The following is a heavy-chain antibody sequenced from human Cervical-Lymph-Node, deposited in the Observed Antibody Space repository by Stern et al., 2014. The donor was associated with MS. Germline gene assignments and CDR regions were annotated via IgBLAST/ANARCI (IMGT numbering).Heavy chain of an antibody. CDR3: ARDTPRGYSYGHYYFHY. CDR1: GYSFTGYY. CDR2: INPNSGAT. J-gene: IGHJ4*02. V-gene: IGHV1-2*02. D-gene: IGHD5-18*01. Sequence: QLVQSGAEVEKPGASVKVCCKASGYSFTGYYIHWVRQAPGQGLEWMGWINPNSGATDYPQKFQGRVTMTRDTSITTAYMELSRLRSDDTAVYYCARDTPRGYSYGHYYFHYWGQGTLVTVSP.